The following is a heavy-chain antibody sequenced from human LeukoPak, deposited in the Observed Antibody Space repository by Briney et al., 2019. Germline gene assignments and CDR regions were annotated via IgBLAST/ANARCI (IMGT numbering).Heavy chain of an antibody. CDR1: GFTFSDYY. V-gene: IGHV3-11*01. Sequence: KTGGSLRLSCAASGFTFSDYYMTWIRQAPGKGLEWLTYISTSGSDVYYADSVRGRFTISRDNAKNSLYLQMNNLRAEDTAVYYCASDFHYRVAVHGMDVWGQGTTVTVSS. CDR2: ISTSGSDV. J-gene: IGHJ6*02. D-gene: IGHD6-19*01. CDR3: ASDFHYRVAVHGMDV.